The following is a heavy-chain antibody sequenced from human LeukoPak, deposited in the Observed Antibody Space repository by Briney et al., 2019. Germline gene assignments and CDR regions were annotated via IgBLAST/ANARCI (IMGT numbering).Heavy chain of an antibody. V-gene: IGHV4-4*07. CDR3: ARSYCTSTSCYARYFDY. J-gene: IGHJ4*02. CDR2: IYTSGST. Sequence: PSETLSLTCTVSGGSISSHYWSWIRQPAGKGLEWIGRIYTSGSTNYNPSLKSRVTMSVDTSKNQFSLKLSSVTAADTAVYYCARSYCTSTSCYARYFDYWGQGTLVTVST. CDR1: GGSISSHY. D-gene: IGHD2-2*01.